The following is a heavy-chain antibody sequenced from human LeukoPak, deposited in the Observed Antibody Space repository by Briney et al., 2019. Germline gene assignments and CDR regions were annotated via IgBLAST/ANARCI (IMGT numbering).Heavy chain of an antibody. CDR1: GGTFSSYA. D-gene: IGHD5-18*01. CDR3: ARADTAMDQQRKFDY. Sequence: SVKVSCKASGGTFSSYAISWVRQAPGQGLEWMGGIIPILGTANYAQKFQGRVTITADESTSTAYMELSSLRSEDTAVYYCARADTAMDQQRKFDYWGQGTLVTVSS. CDR2: IIPILGTA. V-gene: IGHV1-69*13. J-gene: IGHJ4*02.